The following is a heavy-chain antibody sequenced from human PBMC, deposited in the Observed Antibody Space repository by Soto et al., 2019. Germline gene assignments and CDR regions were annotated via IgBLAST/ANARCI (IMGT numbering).Heavy chain of an antibody. CDR1: GFPFDRYG. CDR2: MWYDGSNT. Sequence: QVHLAESGGGVVQPGTSLRLSCATSGFPFDRYGMHWVRQAPGKGLEWVAAMWYDGSNTYYGESVKGRFLISRDNSKNTVYLEMNSLRVEDTGVYFCAKGRIAVAAGAFDSWGPVTRVTVSS. J-gene: IGHJ3*01. CDR3: AKGRIAVAAGAFDS. D-gene: IGHD6-19*01. V-gene: IGHV3-33*03.